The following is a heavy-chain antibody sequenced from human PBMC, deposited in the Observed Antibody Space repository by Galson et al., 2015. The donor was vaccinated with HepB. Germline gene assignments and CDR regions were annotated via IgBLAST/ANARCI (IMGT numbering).Heavy chain of an antibody. J-gene: IGHJ1*01. D-gene: IGHD2-21*01. V-gene: IGHV5-51*03. CDR2: IYPGDSDT. CDR3: AKVAYCGGDCYVAYFQH. Sequence: QSGAEVKKPGESLKISCKGSGYSFTSYWIGWVRQMPGKGLEWMGIIYPGDSDTRYSPSFQGQVTISADKSISTAYLQWSSLKASDTAMYYCAKVAYCGGDCYVAYFQHWGQGTLVTVSS. CDR1: GYSFTSYW.